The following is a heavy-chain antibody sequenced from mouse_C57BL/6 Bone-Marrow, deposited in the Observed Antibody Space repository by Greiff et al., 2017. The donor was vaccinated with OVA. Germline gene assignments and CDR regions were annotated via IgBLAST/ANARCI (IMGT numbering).Heavy chain of an antibody. D-gene: IGHD2-3*01. CDR3: ARDDGSPYWYFDV. J-gene: IGHJ1*03. CDR1: GFTFSSYA. CDR2: ISDGGSYT. Sequence: EVQGVESGGGLVKPGGSLKLSCAASGFTFSSYAMSWVRQTPEKRLEWVATISDGGSYTYYPDNVKGRFTISRDNAKNNLYLQMSHLKSEDTAMYYCARDDGSPYWYFDVWGTGTTVTVSS. V-gene: IGHV5-4*01.